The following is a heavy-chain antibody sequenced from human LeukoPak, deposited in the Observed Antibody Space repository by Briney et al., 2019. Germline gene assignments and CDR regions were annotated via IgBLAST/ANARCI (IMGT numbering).Heavy chain of an antibody. D-gene: IGHD1-1*01. V-gene: IGHV4-4*02. CDR2: IYHSGSP. CDR3: ARVNINNWHSCDY. J-gene: IGHJ4*02. Sequence: SGTLSLTCAVSGGSISSNNWWGWVRQPPGKGLEWIGEIYHSGSPNYNPSLKSRVTISVDKSRNHFSLSLSSVTAADTAVYYCARVNINNWHSCDYWGQGTLVTVSS. CDR1: GGSISSNNW.